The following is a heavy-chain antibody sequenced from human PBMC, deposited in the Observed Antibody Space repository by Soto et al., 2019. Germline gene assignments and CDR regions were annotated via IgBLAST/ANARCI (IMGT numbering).Heavy chain of an antibody. Sequence: QVQLVQSGAEVKKPGASVKVSCKASGYTFTSYDINWVRQATGQGLEWMGGIIPIFGTANYAQKFQGRVTITADKSTSTAYMELSSLRSEDTAVYYCARGGVYCSGGSCYSAEYFQHWGQGTLVTVSS. CDR1: GYTFTSYD. J-gene: IGHJ1*01. V-gene: IGHV1-69*06. D-gene: IGHD2-15*01. CDR3: ARGGVYCSGGSCYSAEYFQH. CDR2: IIPIFGTA.